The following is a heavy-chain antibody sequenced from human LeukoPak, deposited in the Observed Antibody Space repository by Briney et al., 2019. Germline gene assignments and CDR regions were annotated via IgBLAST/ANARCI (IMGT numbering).Heavy chain of an antibody. CDR2: IKQDGGEK. J-gene: IGHJ4*02. CDR3: ARVPGYSYAYY. CDR1: GFTFSTSW. Sequence: GGSLRLSCAASGFTFSTSWMSWVRQAPGRELEGVANIKQDGGEKYYVNSVKGGVTIYRDNTKKALYQQMSSLRAADTAMYYCARVPGYSYAYYWGQGTLVTVSS. V-gene: IGHV3-7*01. D-gene: IGHD5-18*01.